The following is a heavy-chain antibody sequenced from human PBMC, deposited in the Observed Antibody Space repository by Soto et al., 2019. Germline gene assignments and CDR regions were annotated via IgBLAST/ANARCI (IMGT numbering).Heavy chain of an antibody. D-gene: IGHD6-13*01. J-gene: IGHJ4*02. CDR3: TRGPRATSAGTSAH. CDR1: GFTFNMYW. CDR2: IYNDGTYA. V-gene: IGHV3-74*01. Sequence: GGSLGLACAGSGFTFNMYWMHCVRQVPGKGPVWVARIYNDGTYADYADSVKGRFTISRDNAKDTLYLQMNDLRAEDSALYHCTRGPRATSAGTSAHWGQGTLVTVSS.